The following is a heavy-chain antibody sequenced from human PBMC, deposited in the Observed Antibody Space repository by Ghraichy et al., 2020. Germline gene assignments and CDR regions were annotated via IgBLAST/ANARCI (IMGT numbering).Heavy chain of an antibody. CDR2: IYSGGGT. Sequence: GGSLRLSCAASGITVSDNYMTWVRQAPGKGLEWLSVIYSGGGTYHADSVKGRFTISRDNSRNTLYLQMNSLRVEDKAIYFCARGGVVVAPFFAFDVWGQG. J-gene: IGHJ3*01. CDR3: ARGGVVVAPFFAFDV. D-gene: IGHD2-15*01. CDR1: GITVSDNY. V-gene: IGHV3-53*01.